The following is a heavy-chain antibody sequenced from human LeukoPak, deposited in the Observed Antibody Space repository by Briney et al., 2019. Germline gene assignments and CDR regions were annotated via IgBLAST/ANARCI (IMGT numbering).Heavy chain of an antibody. D-gene: IGHD2-15*01. CDR1: AFTFSNAW. CDR2: IKSKTDGCTT. J-gene: IGHJ4*02. CDR3: LSERNCSAHLCYLFYY. Sequence: GGSLRLSDAAYAFTFSNAWLSWVRQAPRKGLEWVGRIKSKTDGCTTDYAAPVKGRFTISRDDSKSKLYLQMNSLKSEDTAVYYCLSERNCSAHLCYLFYYWGQGTLVTVSS. V-gene: IGHV3-15*01.